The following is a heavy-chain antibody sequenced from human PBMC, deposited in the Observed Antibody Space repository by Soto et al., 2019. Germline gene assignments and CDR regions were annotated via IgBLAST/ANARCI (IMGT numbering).Heavy chain of an antibody. J-gene: IGHJ4*01. CDR1: GGLFSSYP. CDR3: ARGGIGYLSCNEV. CDR2: IIPVFQTA. V-gene: IGHV1-69*01. Sequence: QEQMVQSGAEVKKPGSSVKVSCKASGGLFSSYPISWVRQVPGQGLEWMGGIIPVFQTAYYTQRFQGRVTITADESTNTAYMVLSSLRSEDTAIYYLARGGIGYLSCNEVWGPATLVTVSS. D-gene: IGHD3-22*01.